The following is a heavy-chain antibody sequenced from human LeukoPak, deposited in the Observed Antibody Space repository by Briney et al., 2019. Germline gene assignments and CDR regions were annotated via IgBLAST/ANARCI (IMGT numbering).Heavy chain of an antibody. D-gene: IGHD3-22*01. CDR1: GGTFSSYA. CDR2: IIPIFGTA. V-gene: IGHV1-69*05. J-gene: IGHJ6*03. CDR3: AAYSSGYPRGYYYYYMDV. Sequence: SVKVSCKASGGTFSSYAISWVRQAPGQGLEWMGGIIPIFGTANYAQKFQGRVTITTDESTSTAYMELSSLRSGDTAVYYCAAYSSGYPRGYYYYYMDVWGKGTTVTVSS.